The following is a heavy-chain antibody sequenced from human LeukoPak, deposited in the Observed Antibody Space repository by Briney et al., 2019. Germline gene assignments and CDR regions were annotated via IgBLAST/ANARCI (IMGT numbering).Heavy chain of an antibody. D-gene: IGHD3-9*01. CDR3: ARRVRYFGWSYEAYFDY. CDR1: GYSFTSYW. Sequence: GESLKISCKGSGYSFTSYWIGWVRQMPGKGLEWMGIIYPGDSDTRYSPSFQGQVTISADKSISTAYLQWSSLKASDTAMYYCARRVRYFGWSYEAYFDYWGQGTLVTVSS. V-gene: IGHV5-51*01. J-gene: IGHJ4*02. CDR2: IYPGDSDT.